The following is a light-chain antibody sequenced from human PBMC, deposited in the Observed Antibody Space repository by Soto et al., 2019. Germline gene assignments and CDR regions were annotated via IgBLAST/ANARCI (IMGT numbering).Light chain of an antibody. J-gene: IGLJ2*01. V-gene: IGLV2-14*01. CDR1: SSAVGGYNY. Sequence: QSVLTQPASVSGSPGQSITISCTGTSSAVGGYNYVSWYQQHPGKAPKLMIYDVSTRPSGVSNRFSGSKSGNTASLTISGLQAEDEADYYCSSYTSSSTLVFGGGTKLTVL. CDR3: SSYTSSSTLV. CDR2: DVS.